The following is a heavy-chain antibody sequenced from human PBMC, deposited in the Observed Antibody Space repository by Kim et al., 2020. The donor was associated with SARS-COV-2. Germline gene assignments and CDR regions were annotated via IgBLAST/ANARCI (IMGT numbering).Heavy chain of an antibody. J-gene: IGHJ2*01. CDR2: ISGSGGST. CDR3: AKDPIYDFWCGYYFVYW. V-gene: IGHV3-23*01. Sequence: GGSLRLSCAASGFTFSNYAVSWVRQTPGKGLEWVSTISGSGGSTYYADSVKGRFTISRDNSKNTLYLQMSSLRAEDTAVYFCAKDPIYDFWCGYYFVYW. CDR1: GFTFSNYA. D-gene: IGHD3-3*01.